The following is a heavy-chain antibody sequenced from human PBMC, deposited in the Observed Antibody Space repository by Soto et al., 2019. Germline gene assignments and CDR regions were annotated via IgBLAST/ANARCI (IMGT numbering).Heavy chain of an antibody. D-gene: IGHD5-12*01. V-gene: IGHV3-23*01. Sequence: EVQLLESGGGLVQPGGSLRLSCAAAGFTFRIHAMSWVRKAPGKGLEWVSTIGSGGDDRYYADSVKGRFTISRDDSKNLLFLQMNSLSADDTAVYYFAKDHFNGNGGFDYFDFWGQGSMVTVSS. CDR3: AKDHFNGNGGFDYFDF. CDR1: GFTFRIHA. CDR2: IGSGGDDR. J-gene: IGHJ3*01.